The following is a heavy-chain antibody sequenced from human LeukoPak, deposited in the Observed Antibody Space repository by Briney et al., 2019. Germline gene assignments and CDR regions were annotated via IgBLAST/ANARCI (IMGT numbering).Heavy chain of an antibody. CDR1: GYTLTELS. CDR3: ATGPPLLWFVC. V-gene: IGHV1-24*01. D-gene: IGHD3-10*01. CDR2: FDPEDGET. Sequence: ASVKVSCQVSGYTLTELSMHWVRQPPGKGIEWMGGFDPEDGETIYAQKFQGRVTMTEDTSTDTAYMELSSLRSEDTAVYYCATGPPLLWFVCWGQGTLVTVSS. J-gene: IGHJ4*02.